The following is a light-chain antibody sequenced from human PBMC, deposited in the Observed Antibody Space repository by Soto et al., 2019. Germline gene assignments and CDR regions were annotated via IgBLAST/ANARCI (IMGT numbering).Light chain of an antibody. J-gene: IGKJ1*01. CDR2: AAS. V-gene: IGKV1-17*01. Sequence: DLQMTQAPSSLSSSVGATLTITSQASQGVRNDLGWYQQKPGRAPKXXSYAASSLQSGVPLRFRGSGSGTEFSLTISSLKPEDFATYYCLQHNRFPWTFGQGTKVDIK. CDR1: QGVRND. CDR3: LQHNRFPWT.